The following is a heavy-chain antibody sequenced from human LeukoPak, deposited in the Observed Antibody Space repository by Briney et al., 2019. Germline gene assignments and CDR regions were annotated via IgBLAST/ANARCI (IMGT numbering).Heavy chain of an antibody. Sequence: SETLSLTCTVSGGSISSGSYYWSWIRQPAGKGLEWIGRIYTSGSTNYNPSLKSRVTISVDTSKNQFSLKLNSVTAADTAVSCCARDYPDFGDYRVWFDPWGQGTLVTVSS. D-gene: IGHD4-17*01. CDR2: IYTSGST. V-gene: IGHV4-61*02. J-gene: IGHJ5*02. CDR3: ARDYPDFGDYRVWFDP. CDR1: GGSISSGSYY.